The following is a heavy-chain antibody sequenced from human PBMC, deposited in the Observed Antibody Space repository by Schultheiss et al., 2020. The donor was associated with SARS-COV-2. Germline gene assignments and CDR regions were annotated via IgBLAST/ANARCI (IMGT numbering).Heavy chain of an antibody. CDR3: ARDYDFWSGYFTDEDYYGMDV. J-gene: IGHJ6*02. CDR1: GFTFSSYA. CDR2: ISYDGTNK. Sequence: GESLKISCAASGFTFSSYAMHWVRQAPGKGLEWVAVISYDGTNKYYADSVKGRFTISRDNAKNTLYLEMNSLRAEDTAMYYCARDYDFWSGYFTDEDYYGMDVWGQGTTVTVSS. D-gene: IGHD3-3*01. V-gene: IGHV3-30*07.